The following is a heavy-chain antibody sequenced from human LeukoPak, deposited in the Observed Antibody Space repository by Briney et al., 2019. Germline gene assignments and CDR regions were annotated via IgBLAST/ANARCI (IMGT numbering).Heavy chain of an antibody. D-gene: IGHD3-3*01. V-gene: IGHV1-8*03. CDR2: MNPNSGNT. Sequence: ASVKVSCKASGYTFTSYDINWVRQATGQGLEWMGWMNPNSGNTGYAQKFQGRVTITRNTSISTAYMELSSLRSEDTAVYYCARGRAYDFWSGYYNFDYWGQGTLVTVSS. CDR3: ARGRAYDFWSGYYNFDY. J-gene: IGHJ4*02. CDR1: GYTFTSYD.